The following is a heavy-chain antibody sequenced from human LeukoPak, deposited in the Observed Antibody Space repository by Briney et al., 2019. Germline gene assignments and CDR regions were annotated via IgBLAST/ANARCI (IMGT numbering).Heavy chain of an antibody. Sequence: SETLSLTCTVSGGSISTNSNFCWGWIRQPPGKGLDWIGIIYYSGTTYYNPSLKSRVTIFVDTSKNLFSLRLTSVTAADTAVYYCARHRRVTNWYVDFWGQGTLVTVSS. V-gene: IGHV4-39*01. CDR3: ARHRRVTNWYVDF. CDR2: IYYSGTT. CDR1: GGSISTNSNFC. D-gene: IGHD1-1*01. J-gene: IGHJ4*02.